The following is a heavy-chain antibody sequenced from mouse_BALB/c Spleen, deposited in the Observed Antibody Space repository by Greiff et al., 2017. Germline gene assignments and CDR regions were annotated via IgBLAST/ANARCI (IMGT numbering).Heavy chain of an antibody. V-gene: IGHV5-17*02. CDR3: ARGEVPPFAY. D-gene: IGHD2-14*01. CDR2: ISSGSSTI. Sequence: EVQRVESGGGLVQPGGSRKLSCAASGFTFSSFGMHWVRQAPEKGLEWVAYISSGSSTIYYADTVKGRFTISRDNPKNTLFLQMTSLRSEDTAMYYCARGEVPPFAYWGQGTLVTVSA. CDR1: GFTFSSFG. J-gene: IGHJ3*01.